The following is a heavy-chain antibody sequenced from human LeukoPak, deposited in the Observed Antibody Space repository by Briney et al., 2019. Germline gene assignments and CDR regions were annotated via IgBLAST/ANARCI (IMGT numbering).Heavy chain of an antibody. CDR1: GYTFTSYD. J-gene: IGHJ6*03. CDR2: MNPNSGNT. Sequence: ASVKVSCKASGYTFTSYDINWVRQATGQGLEWMGWMNPNSGNTGYAQKFQGRVTMTRNTSISTAYMELSSLRSEDTAVYYCARGEITMVRGVISSYYYYMDVWGKGTTVTISS. V-gene: IGHV1-8*01. D-gene: IGHD3-10*01. CDR3: ARGEITMVRGVISSYYYYMDV.